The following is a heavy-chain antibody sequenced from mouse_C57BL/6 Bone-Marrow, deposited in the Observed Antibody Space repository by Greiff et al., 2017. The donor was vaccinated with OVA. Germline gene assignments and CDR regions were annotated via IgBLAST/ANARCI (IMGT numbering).Heavy chain of an antibody. D-gene: IGHD3-3*01. CDR2: IDPENGDT. J-gene: IGHJ3*01. V-gene: IGHV14-4*01. CDR1: GFNIKDDY. CDR3: TTTGTGAWFAY. Sequence: DVKLQESGAELVRPGASVKLSCTASGFNIKDDYMHWVKQRPEQGLEWIGWIDPENGDTEYASKFQGKATITADTSSNTAYLQLSSLTSEDTAVYYCTTTGTGAWFAYWGQGTLVTVAA.